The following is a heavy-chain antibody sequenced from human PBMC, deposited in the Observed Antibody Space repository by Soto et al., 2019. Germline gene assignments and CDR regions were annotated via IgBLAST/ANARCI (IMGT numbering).Heavy chain of an antibody. J-gene: IGHJ4*02. V-gene: IGHV4-39*01. CDR2: VYYRGRS. D-gene: IGHD2-8*01. CDR1: GGSVSNSNYY. CDR3: VSQRTSVLTQAYFDY. Sequence: SETLSLTCTVSGGSVSNSNYYWGWIRQSPWKGLEWIGSVYYRGRSYSKSSVKSRVTISVDTSKDQFSLNLNSVTASDTAVYYCVSQRTSVLTQAYFDYWGPGALVTV.